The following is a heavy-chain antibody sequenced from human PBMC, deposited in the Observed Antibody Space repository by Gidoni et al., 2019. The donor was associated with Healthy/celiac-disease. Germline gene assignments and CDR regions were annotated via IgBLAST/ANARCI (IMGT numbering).Heavy chain of an antibody. CDR2: IKHSGST. D-gene: IGHD4-17*01. V-gene: IGHV4-34*01. CDR3: ARGRFKTNYGGNSFDY. CDR1: GGSFSGYN. J-gene: IGHJ4*02. Sequence: QVQLQQWGAGLLKPSETLPLTCAVYGGSFSGYNWSWIRQPPGKGLEWIGEIKHSGSTNYNPCLKSRVTISVDTSKNQFSLKLSSVTAADTAVYYCARGRFKTNYGGNSFDYWGQGTLVTVSS.